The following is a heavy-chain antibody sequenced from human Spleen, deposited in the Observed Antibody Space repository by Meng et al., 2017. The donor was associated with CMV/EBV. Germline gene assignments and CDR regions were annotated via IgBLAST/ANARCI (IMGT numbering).Heavy chain of an antibody. CDR2: ISYDGSNK. J-gene: IGHJ4*02. CDR3: ARDLWPYGAARERGTDY. D-gene: IGHD6-6*01. Sequence: FTFSSYAMHWVRQAPGKGLEWVAVISYDGSNKYYADSVKGRFTISRDNSKNTLYLQMNSLRAEDTAVYYCARDLWPYGAARERGTDYWGQGTLVTVSS. V-gene: IGHV3-30*04. CDR1: FTFSSYA.